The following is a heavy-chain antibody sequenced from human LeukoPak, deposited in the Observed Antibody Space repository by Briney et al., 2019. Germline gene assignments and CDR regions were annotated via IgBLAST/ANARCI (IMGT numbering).Heavy chain of an antibody. CDR2: IRSKAYGGTT. CDR3: TRESYYDSSGYYLGVSFDY. D-gene: IGHD3-22*01. J-gene: IGHJ4*02. V-gene: IGHV3-49*04. Sequence: GGSLRLSCTASGFTFGDYAMSWVRQAPGKGLEWVGFIRSKAYGGTTEYAASVKGRFTISRDDSKSIAYLQMNSLKTEDTAVYYCTRESYYDSSGYYLGVSFDYWGQGTLVTVSS. CDR1: GFTFGDYA.